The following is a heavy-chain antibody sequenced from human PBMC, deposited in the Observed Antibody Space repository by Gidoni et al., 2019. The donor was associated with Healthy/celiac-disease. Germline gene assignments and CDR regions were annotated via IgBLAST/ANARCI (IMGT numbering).Heavy chain of an antibody. D-gene: IGHD2-2*01. CDR3: ARGLQDCSSTSCYYYYYGMDV. CDR1: GGTFSSYA. Sequence: QVQLVQSGAEVKKPGSSVKVSCKASGGTFSSYAISWVRQAPGQGLEWMGGIIPIFGTANYAQKFQGRVTITADESTSTAYMELSSLRSEDTAVYYCARGLQDCSSTSCYYYYYGMDVWGQGTTVTVSS. CDR2: IIPIFGTA. V-gene: IGHV1-69*01. J-gene: IGHJ6*02.